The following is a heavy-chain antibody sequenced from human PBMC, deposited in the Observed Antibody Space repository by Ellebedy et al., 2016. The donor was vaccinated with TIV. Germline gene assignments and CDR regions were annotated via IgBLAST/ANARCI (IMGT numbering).Heavy chain of an antibody. D-gene: IGHD6-19*01. CDR3: ARRAGWSYYFDY. CDR1: GGSISSYY. CDR2: IYYSGST. Sequence: MPSETLSLTCTVSGGSISSYYWSWIRQPPGKGLEWIGFIYYSGSTNYHPSLKSRVTISVDTSKNQFSLKLSSVTAADTAVYYCARRAGWSYYFDYWGQGTLVTVSS. J-gene: IGHJ4*02. V-gene: IGHV4-59*08.